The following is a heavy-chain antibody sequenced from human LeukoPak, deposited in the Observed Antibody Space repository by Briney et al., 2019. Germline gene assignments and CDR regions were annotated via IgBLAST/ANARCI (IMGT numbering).Heavy chain of an antibody. Sequence: GASVKVSCKASGGTFSSYAIRWVRQAPGQGLEWMGGIIPIFGTANYAQKFQGRVTITADKSTSTAYMELSSLRSEDTAVYYCAREGFGELFADYWGQGTLVTVSS. CDR1: GGTFSSYA. J-gene: IGHJ4*02. V-gene: IGHV1-69*06. D-gene: IGHD3-10*01. CDR3: AREGFGELFADY. CDR2: IIPIFGTA.